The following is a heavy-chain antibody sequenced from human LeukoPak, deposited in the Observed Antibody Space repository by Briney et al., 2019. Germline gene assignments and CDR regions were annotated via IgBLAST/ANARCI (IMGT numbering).Heavy chain of an antibody. CDR3: ARDLVNDSSGYYPPDGVGDY. Sequence: GGSLRLSCSASGFTFSSYSMNWVRQAPGKGLEWVSSISSTSSYIYYADSVKGRSTISRDNAKNSLYLQMNSLRAEDTAVYYCARDLVNDSSGYYPPDGVGDYWGQGTLVTVSS. D-gene: IGHD3-22*01. V-gene: IGHV3-21*01. J-gene: IGHJ4*02. CDR2: ISSTSSYI. CDR1: GFTFSSYS.